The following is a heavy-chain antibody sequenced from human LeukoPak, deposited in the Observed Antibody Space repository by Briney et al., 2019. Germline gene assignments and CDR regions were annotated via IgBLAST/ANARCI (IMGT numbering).Heavy chain of an antibody. CDR3: ARDLYYDSSRYYYHAFDI. Sequence: ASVKVSCKASGYTFTSYGISWVRQAPGQGVEWMGWISAYNGNTNYAQKLQGRVTMTTDTSTSTAYMELRSLRSDDTAVYYCARDLYYDSSRYYYHAFDIWGQGTMVTVSS. J-gene: IGHJ3*02. CDR1: GYTFTSYG. D-gene: IGHD3-22*01. CDR2: ISAYNGNT. V-gene: IGHV1-18*01.